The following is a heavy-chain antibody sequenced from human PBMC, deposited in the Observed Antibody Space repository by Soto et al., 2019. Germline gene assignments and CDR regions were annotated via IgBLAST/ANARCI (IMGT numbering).Heavy chain of an antibody. Sequence: SETLSLTCTVSGGSISSGGYYWSWIRQHPGKGLEWIGYIYYSGSTYYNPSLKRRVTISVDTSKNQFSLKLRSVTAADMAVYYCARRYGVYYFDYWGQGTLVTVSS. V-gene: IGHV4-31*03. CDR2: IYYSGST. CDR3: ARRYGVYYFDY. D-gene: IGHD2-8*01. CDR1: GGSISSGGYY. J-gene: IGHJ4*02.